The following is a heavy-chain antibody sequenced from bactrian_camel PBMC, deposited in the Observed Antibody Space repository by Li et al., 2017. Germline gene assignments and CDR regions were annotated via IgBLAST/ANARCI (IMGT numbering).Heavy chain of an antibody. D-gene: IGHD1*01. J-gene: IGHJ7*01. Sequence: VQLVESGGGSVQAGGSLRLSCVASGNTRSNNFMAWFRQAPGKEREGVAGIDNDGTTRYRDSVKSRFTISKDNAKNTLYLQMNSLKPEDTAMYYCAADDGIECTVIAGEILGMVFWGKGTQVTVS. CDR2: IDNDGTT. CDR1: GNTRSNNF. V-gene: IGHV3S53*01.